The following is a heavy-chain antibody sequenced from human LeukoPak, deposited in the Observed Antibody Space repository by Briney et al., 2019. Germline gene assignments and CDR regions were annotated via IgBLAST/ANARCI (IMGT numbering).Heavy chain of an antibody. J-gene: IGHJ5*02. V-gene: IGHV1-8*01. CDR2: VHPDNGNT. CDR1: GYPFTKWE. CDR3: ATGPRNDP. D-gene: IGHD1-14*01. Sequence: ASVKVSCKTSGYPFTKWEINWVRQAAGQGLEWLGWVHPDNGNTYYAQRFRDRVTTSRDTSTTTAYMELSGLRSNDTAVYFCATGPRNDPWGQGTLVTVSS.